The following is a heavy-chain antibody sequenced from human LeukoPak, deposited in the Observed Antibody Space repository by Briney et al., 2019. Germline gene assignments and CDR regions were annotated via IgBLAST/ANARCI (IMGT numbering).Heavy chain of an antibody. D-gene: IGHD3-16*02. CDR3: ARVQAFGGVIVPPIDY. CDR2: ISAYNGNT. V-gene: IGHV1-18*03. Sequence: ASVKVSCKASGDTFTDYGFSWVRQAPGQGLEWMGWISAYNGNTNYAQKLQDRVTMTTDTSTSTAYMELRSLRSDDMAVYYCARVQAFGGVIVPPIDYWGQGDLVTVSS. CDR1: GDTFTDYG. J-gene: IGHJ4*02.